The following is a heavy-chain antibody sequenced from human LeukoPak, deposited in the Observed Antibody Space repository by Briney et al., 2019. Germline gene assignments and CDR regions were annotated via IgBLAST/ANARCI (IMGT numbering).Heavy chain of an antibody. CDR1: GGSISGYY. CDR2: IYTSATT. D-gene: IGHD1-26*01. V-gene: IGHV4-4*07. CDR3: ARVPSWQREDWFDP. J-gene: IGHJ5*02. Sequence: SETLSLTCTVSGGSISGYYWSWIRQPAGEGLEWIGRIYTSATTNYNPSLTNYNPSIKSRLTMSVDMSKNQFSLKLSSVTAADTAVYYCARVPSWQREDWFDPWGQGTLVTVSS.